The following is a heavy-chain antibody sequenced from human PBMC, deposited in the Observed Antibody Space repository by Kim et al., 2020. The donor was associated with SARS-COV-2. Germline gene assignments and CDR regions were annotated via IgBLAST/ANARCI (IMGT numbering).Heavy chain of an antibody. V-gene: IGHV3-33*05. D-gene: IGHD6-13*01. Sequence: GGSLRLSCAASGFTFSSYGMHWVRQAPGKGLEWVAVISYDGSNKYYADSVKGRFTISRDNSKNTLYLQMNSLRAEDTAVYYCARDAPSWSYAFGIWGQGTMVTVSS. CDR3: ARDAPSWSYAFGI. J-gene: IGHJ3*02. CDR2: ISYDGSNK. CDR1: GFTFSSYG.